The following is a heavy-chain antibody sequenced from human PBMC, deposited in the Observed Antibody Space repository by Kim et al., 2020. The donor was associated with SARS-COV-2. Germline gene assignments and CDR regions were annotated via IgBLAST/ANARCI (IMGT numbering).Heavy chain of an antibody. V-gene: IGHV1-8*01. Sequence: ASVKVSCKASGYTFTSYDINWVRQATGQGLEWMGWMNPNSGNTGYAQKFQGRVTMTRNTSISTAYMELSSLRSEDTAVYYCARGRTQPLRGTYYMDVWGKGTTVTVSS. D-gene: IGHD1-1*01. J-gene: IGHJ6*03. CDR2: MNPNSGNT. CDR3: ARGRTQPLRGTYYMDV. CDR1: GYTFTSYD.